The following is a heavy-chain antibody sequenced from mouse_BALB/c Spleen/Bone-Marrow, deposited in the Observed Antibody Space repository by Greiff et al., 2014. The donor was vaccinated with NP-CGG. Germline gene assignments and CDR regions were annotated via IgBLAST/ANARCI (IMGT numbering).Heavy chain of an antibody. V-gene: IGHV14-3*02. CDR2: IDPANGNT. D-gene: IGHD2-14*01. J-gene: IGHJ2*01. CDR3: VNYRYRCYFDY. CDR1: GFNIKDTY. Sequence: EVQLQQSGAELVKPGASVKLSCTASGFNIKDTYMHWVKQRPEQGLDWIGRIDPANGNTKYDPKFQGKATITADTSSNTAYLQLSSLTSEDTAVYYCVNYRYRCYFDYWGQGTTLTVSS.